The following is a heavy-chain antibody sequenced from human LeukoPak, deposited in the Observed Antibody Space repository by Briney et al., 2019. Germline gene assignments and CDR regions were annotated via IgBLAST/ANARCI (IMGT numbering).Heavy chain of an antibody. J-gene: IGHJ4*02. CDR2: IKQDGSEK. Sequence: PGGSLRLSCAASGFTFSSYWMSWVRQAPGKGLEWVANIKQDGSEKYYVDSVKGRFTISRDSAKNSLYLQMNSLRAEDTAVYYCARDIGVVVVVAATPLDYWGQGTLVTVSS. D-gene: IGHD2-15*01. CDR3: ARDIGVVVVVAATPLDY. V-gene: IGHV3-7*01. CDR1: GFTFSSYW.